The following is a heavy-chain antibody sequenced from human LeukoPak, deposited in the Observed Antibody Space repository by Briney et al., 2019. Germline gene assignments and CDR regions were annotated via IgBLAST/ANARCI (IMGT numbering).Heavy chain of an antibody. CDR3: ARGRSIAARPGYDYYYYMDV. CDR1: GGSISSYY. D-gene: IGHD6-6*01. V-gene: IGHV4-59*01. J-gene: IGHJ6*03. CDR2: IYYSGST. Sequence: SETLSLTCTVSGGSISSYYWSWIPQPPGKGLEWIGYIYYSGSTNYNPSLKSRVTISVDTSKNQFSLKLSSVTAADTAVYYCARGRSIAARPGYDYYYYMDVWGKGTTVTVSS.